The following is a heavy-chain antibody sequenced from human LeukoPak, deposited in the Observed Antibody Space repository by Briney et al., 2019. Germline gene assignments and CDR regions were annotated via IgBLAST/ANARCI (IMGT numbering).Heavy chain of an antibody. D-gene: IGHD3-16*01. CDR3: ARHFPGGYWNLDL. Sequence: KASETLSLTCTVSGGSISSYYWSWIRQPPGKGLEWIGHIYYSGSTSYNPSLKSRVTISVDTSKNQFSLKLSSVTAADTAVYYCARHFPGGYWNLDLWGRGTLVTVSS. V-gene: IGHV4-59*01. CDR1: GGSISSYY. CDR2: IYYSGST. J-gene: IGHJ2*01.